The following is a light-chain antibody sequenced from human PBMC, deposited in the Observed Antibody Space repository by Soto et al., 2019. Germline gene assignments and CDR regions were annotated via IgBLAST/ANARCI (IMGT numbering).Light chain of an antibody. CDR3: QQRSNWPRT. J-gene: IGKJ1*01. CDR2: DVS. V-gene: IGKV3-11*01. Sequence: EIVLTQSPGTLSLSPGERATLSCRASQSVGGNLAWYQQKPGQAPRLLIYDVSTRATGIPARFSGRGSGTDFALTISRLETEDFAVYYCQQRSNWPRTFGQGTKVDIK. CDR1: QSVGGN.